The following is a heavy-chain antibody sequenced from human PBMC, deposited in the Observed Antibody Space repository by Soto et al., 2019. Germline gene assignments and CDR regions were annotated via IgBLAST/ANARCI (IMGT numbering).Heavy chain of an antibody. CDR2: INHSGDT. Sequence: QVQLQQWGAGLLKPSETLSLTCAVHGGSFIGYYLTWIRQSPGKGLEWIGEINHSGDTRYNPSLQSRVTISLDTSQNQFSLNLSSMIAADKAVYYCARAWSYVDSWGQGVLVTVSS. CDR1: GGSFIGYY. CDR3: ARAWSYVDS. J-gene: IGHJ5*01. V-gene: IGHV4-34*01. D-gene: IGHD3-10*01.